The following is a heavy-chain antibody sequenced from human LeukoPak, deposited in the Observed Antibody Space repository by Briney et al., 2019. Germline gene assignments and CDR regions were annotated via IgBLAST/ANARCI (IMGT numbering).Heavy chain of an antibody. D-gene: IGHD6-19*01. CDR1: LVTFSSYL. CDR3: TRGGAVAASDY. V-gene: IGHV3-74*01. J-gene: IGHJ4*02. CDR2: IDIDGSGT. Sequence: PVGSLRLSRAASLVTFSSYLMHCVREAPGEGLGWGSRIDIDGSGTTYAESVKGGFTISRDNAKNTQYMQMRRPRAQDTPLYYTTRGGAVAASDYWGQGTLVTVSS.